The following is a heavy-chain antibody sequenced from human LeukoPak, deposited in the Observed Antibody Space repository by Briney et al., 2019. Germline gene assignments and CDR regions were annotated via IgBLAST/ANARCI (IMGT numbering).Heavy chain of an antibody. D-gene: IGHD3-22*01. J-gene: IGHJ4*02. CDR1: GGSISSYY. CDR3: ATYYYDSSGYYYFDY. CDR2: IYYSGST. V-gene: IGHV4-59*01. Sequence: SETLSLTCTVSGGSISSYYWSWIRQPPGKGLEWIGYIYYSGSTNYNPSLKSRVTISVDTSKNQFSQKLSSVTAADTAVYYCATYYYDSSGYYYFDYWGQGTLVTVSS.